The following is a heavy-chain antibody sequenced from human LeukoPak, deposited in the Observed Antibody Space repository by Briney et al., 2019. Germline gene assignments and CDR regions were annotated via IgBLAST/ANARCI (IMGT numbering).Heavy chain of an antibody. CDR2: MIPFLGEV. CDR1: GATLNICHA. V-gene: IGHV1-69*04. J-gene: IGHJ5*02. CDR3: SPCGHAYDWFGP. Sequence: GASVTVSFKSFGATLNICHAFIWARPAPGQGLQWMGRMIPFLGEVNYAQNFQGRVSFTADRSTATMYMELKRLRLDDTAIYYCSPCGHAYDWFGPWGQGTLVTVSA. D-gene: IGHD5-12*01.